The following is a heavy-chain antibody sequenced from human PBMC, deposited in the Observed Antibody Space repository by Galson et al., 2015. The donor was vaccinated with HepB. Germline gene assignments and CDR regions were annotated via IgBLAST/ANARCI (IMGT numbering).Heavy chain of an antibody. Sequence: QSGAEVKEPGASVKVSCKASGYTFTSYGITWVRQAPGQGLEWMGWINTNNGNTKYGQKFQGRITMTTDTSTSTAYMELRSLRSDDTAVYYCARKGCFTDCFFFDSWGQGALVTVSS. CDR3: ARKGCFTDCFFFDS. D-gene: IGHD2-21*02. V-gene: IGHV1-18*04. CDR2: INTNNGNT. J-gene: IGHJ4*02. CDR1: GYTFTSYG.